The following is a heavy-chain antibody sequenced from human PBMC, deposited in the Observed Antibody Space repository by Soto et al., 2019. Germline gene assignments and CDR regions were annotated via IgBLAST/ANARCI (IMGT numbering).Heavy chain of an antibody. V-gene: IGHV3-23*01. D-gene: IGHD3-3*01. Sequence: EVQLLESGGGLVQPGGSLRLSCAASGFIFSTYAMSWVRQAPGKGLEWVSAISGSGGSTYYADSVKGRFTISRDNSRKTLDLQMHSLRAEDTAVYYCAKGGRTDDFGVFITPPYWYFDIWGRGTLVTVSS. CDR3: AKGGRTDDFGVFITPPYWYFDI. CDR2: ISGSGGST. J-gene: IGHJ2*01. CDR1: GFIFSTYA.